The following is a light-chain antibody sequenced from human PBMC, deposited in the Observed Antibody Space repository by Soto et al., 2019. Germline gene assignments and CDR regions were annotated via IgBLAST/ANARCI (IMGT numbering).Light chain of an antibody. CDR3: QQRGNWPWT. CDR2: DAS. V-gene: IGKV3-11*01. CDR1: QSASSY. J-gene: IGKJ1*01. Sequence: EIVLTQSPATLSLSPGERATLSCRASQSASSYLAWYQQKPGQAPRLLIYDASNRATGIPARLSGSGSGTDFTLTISSLEPEDFAVYYCQQRGNWPWTFGQGTKVEIK.